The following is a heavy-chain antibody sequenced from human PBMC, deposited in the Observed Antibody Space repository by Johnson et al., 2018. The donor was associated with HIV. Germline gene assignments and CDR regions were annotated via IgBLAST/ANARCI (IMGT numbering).Heavy chain of an antibody. CDR3: ASREVGAKSEHAFDI. V-gene: IGHV3-NL1*01. CDR1: GFTFSSYG. Sequence: QVQLVESGGGVVQPGRSLRLSCAASGFTFSSYGMHWVSRINSDGSSTNYADSVKGRFTISRDNSKNTLYLQMNSLRAEDTAVYYCASREVGAKSEHAFDIWGQGTMVTVSS. CDR2: INSDGSST. D-gene: IGHD1-26*01. J-gene: IGHJ3*02.